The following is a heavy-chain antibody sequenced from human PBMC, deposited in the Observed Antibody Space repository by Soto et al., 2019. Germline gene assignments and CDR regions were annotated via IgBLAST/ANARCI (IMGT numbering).Heavy chain of an antibody. V-gene: IGHV3-33*01. CDR1: GFTFSSYG. CDR3: ARGSGYDLIPPFDY. Sequence: GGSLRLSCAASGFTFSSYGMHWVRQAPGKGLEWVAVIWYDGSNKYYADSVKGRFTISRDNSKNTLYLQMNSLRAEDTAVYYCARGSGYDLIPPFDYWGQGTLVTVSS. CDR2: IWYDGSNK. D-gene: IGHD5-12*01. J-gene: IGHJ4*02.